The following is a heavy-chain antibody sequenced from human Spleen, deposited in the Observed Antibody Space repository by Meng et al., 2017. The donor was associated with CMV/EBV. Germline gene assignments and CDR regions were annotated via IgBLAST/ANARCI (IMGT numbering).Heavy chain of an antibody. J-gene: IGHJ4*02. CDR3: ANEQDYGARDY. CDR1: RFTFSSSW. V-gene: IGHV3-30*02. CDR2: IWFDGSNK. D-gene: IGHD4-17*01. Sequence: GESLKISCAASRFTFSSSWMSWVRQAPGKGLEWVAFIWFDGSNKYYADSVKGRFTISRDNSKNTLYLEMNSLRVEDTAVYYCANEQDYGARDYWGQGTLVTVSS.